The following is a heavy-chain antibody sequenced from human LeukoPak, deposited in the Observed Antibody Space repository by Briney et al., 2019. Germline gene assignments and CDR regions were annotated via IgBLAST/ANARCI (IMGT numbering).Heavy chain of an antibody. CDR1: GYSFTNYW. J-gene: IGHJ4*02. CDR3: ARWYGPGRGDY. CDR2: IYPGDSDT. D-gene: IGHD3-10*01. Sequence: GESLKISCTGSGYSFTNYWIAWVRQMTGKGLEWMGIIYPGDSDTRYNPSFQGQVTISADKSISTAYLQWSSLKASDTAMYYCARWYGPGRGDYWGQGTLVTVSS. V-gene: IGHV5-51*01.